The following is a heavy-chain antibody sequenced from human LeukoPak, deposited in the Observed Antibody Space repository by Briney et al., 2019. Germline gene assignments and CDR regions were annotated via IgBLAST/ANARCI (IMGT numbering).Heavy chain of an antibody. V-gene: IGHV4-39*01. D-gene: IGHD2-15*01. CDR3: ARHVWVVAAQDFDY. CDR1: SGSISSSSYY. CDR2: IYYSGST. Sequence: KPSETLSLTCTVSSGSISSSSYYWGWIRQPPGKGLEWIGSIYYSGSTYYNPSLKSRVTISVDTSKNQFSLKLSSVTAADTAVYYCARHVWVVAAQDFDYWGQGTLVTVSS. J-gene: IGHJ4*02.